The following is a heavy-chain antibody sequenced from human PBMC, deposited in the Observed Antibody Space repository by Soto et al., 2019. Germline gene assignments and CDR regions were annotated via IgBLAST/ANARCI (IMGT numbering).Heavy chain of an antibody. CDR1: ALNLRNYA. D-gene: IGHD2-8*01. V-gene: IGHV3-23*01. Sequence: GRYLTLTCAASALNLRNYATRWVRQTPGKCTVGVSLLTRSAQTTHYAFSVMGGFTISGDNSNNTVFLQMNSPRADDTALYYCVFLHLLTDDTLQPLVSYGYCGEGTLDTESS. CDR3: VFLHLLTDDTLQPLVSYGY. CDR2: LTRSAQTT. J-gene: IGHJ4*02.